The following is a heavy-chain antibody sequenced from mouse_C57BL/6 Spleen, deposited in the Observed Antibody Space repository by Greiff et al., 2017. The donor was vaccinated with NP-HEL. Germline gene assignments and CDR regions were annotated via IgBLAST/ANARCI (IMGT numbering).Heavy chain of an antibody. J-gene: IGHJ3*01. V-gene: IGHV1-69*01. D-gene: IGHD2-14*01. CDR1: GYTFTSYW. CDR3: AQGDRGFAY. CDR2: IDPSDSYT. Sequence: QVQLQQPGAELVMPGASVKLSCKASGYTFTSYWMHWVKQRPGQGLEWIGEIDPSDSYTNYNRKFKGKSTLTVDKSSSTAYMQLSSLTSEDSAVYYCAQGDRGFAYWGQGTLVTVSA.